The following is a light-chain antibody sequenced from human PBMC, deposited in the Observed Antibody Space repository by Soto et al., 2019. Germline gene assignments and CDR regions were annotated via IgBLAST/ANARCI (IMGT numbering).Light chain of an antibody. CDR3: QPYVNSPPIT. Sequence: EIVLTQSPGTLSLSPGERATLSCRASQSVSSSYLAWYQQKPGQAPRLLIYRVSSMATGIPDRFSGSGSGTDFTLTISRLEPEDFAVYYCQPYVNSPPITCGQGTRLQIK. CDR2: RVS. V-gene: IGKV3-20*01. CDR1: QSVSSSY. J-gene: IGKJ5*01.